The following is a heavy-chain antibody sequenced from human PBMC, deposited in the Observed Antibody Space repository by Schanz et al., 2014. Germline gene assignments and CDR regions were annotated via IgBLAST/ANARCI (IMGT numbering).Heavy chain of an antibody. Sequence: VQLVESGGGLVKPGGSLRLSCAASGFTFRDYYMSWIRQAPGKGLEWVSSISHSGGSKYYADSVKGRFTISRDNSENTLYLQMNGLSADDTAVFYCAKGMGYCSGGTCYDYYYYGLDVWGQGTTVTVSS. D-gene: IGHD2-15*01. V-gene: IGHV3-23*04. J-gene: IGHJ6*02. CDR3: AKGMGYCSGGTCYDYYYYGLDV. CDR2: ISHSGGSK. CDR1: GFTFRDYY.